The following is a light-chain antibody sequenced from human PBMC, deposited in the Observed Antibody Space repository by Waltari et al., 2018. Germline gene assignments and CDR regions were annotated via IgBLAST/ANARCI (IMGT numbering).Light chain of an antibody. CDR2: KVS. CDR1: QSLVHSDGNTY. CDR3: MQGIHWPRS. V-gene: IGKV2-30*02. J-gene: IGKJ1*01. Sequence: DVVMTQSPLSLPVTLGQPASISCRSSQSLVHSDGNTYLSWFQQRPGQSPRRLIYKVSNRDSGVPDRFSGSGSGTDFTLKISRLEAEDIAIYYCMQGIHWPRSFGQGTKVEIE.